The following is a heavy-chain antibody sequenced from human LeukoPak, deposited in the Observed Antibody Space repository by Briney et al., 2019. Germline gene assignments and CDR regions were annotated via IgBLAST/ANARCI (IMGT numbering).Heavy chain of an antibody. J-gene: IGHJ4*02. V-gene: IGHV3-49*04. CDR3: ARPGETYDS. D-gene: IGHD3-16*01. Sequence: GGSLRLSCTTSGFSFGDYAMSWVRQAPGKGLEWLGVIRSQAYGVTTQYAAFVKGRFTISRDDSKSIAHLQMNSLKTEDTAVYHCARPGETYDSWGQGTLVSVSS. CDR2: IRSQAYGVTT. CDR1: GFSFGDYA.